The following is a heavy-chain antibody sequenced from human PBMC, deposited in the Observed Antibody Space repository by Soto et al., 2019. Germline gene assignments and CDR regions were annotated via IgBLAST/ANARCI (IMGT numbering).Heavy chain of an antibody. CDR2: IYYSGNT. Sequence: SETLSLTCTVSGGSISSSIYYWGWIRQPPGKGLEWIGSIYYSGNTYYNPSLKSRVTISVDTAKNQFSLKLSSVTAADTPVYYCSRDFGIVVIITQHWGQGTLVTVSS. J-gene: IGHJ1*01. CDR3: SRDFGIVVIITQH. D-gene: IGHD3-22*01. V-gene: IGHV4-39*03. CDR1: GGSISSSIYY.